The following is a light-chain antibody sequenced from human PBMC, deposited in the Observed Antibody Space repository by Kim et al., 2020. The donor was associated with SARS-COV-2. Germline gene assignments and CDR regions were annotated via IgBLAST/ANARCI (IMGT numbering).Light chain of an antibody. J-gene: IGKJ5*01. CDR1: QDIGNY. V-gene: IGKV1-33*01. CDR2: DAS. Sequence: SVGDSATIPCQASQDIGNYLNWYQQKPGKAPRLLIYDASSLKTGVPSRFSGSGSGTDFTFTISSLQPEDTATYYCQQYDNLLTFGQGTRLEIK. CDR3: QQYDNLLT.